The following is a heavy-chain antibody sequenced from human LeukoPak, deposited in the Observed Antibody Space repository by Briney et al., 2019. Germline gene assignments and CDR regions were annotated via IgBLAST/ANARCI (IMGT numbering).Heavy chain of an antibody. V-gene: IGHV4-4*09. J-gene: IGHJ6*03. Sequence: SETLSLTCTVSGGSISSYYWSWIRQPPGKGLEWIGYIYTSGSTNYNPSLKSRVTISVDTSKNQFSLTLSSVTAADTAVYYCARRNHYFYYMDVWGKGTTVTVSS. CDR3: ARRNHYFYYMDV. CDR2: IYTSGST. CDR1: GGSISSYY.